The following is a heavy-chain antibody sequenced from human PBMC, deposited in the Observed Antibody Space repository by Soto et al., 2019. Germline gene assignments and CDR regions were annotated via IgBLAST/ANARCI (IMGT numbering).Heavy chain of an antibody. CDR2: ISGSGGST. J-gene: IGHJ4*02. CDR3: AKDKGDYGDYDGFDY. D-gene: IGHD4-17*01. CDR1: GXXFXXYA. V-gene: IGHV3-23*01. Sequence: EVQLLESGGGLVQPGGSLRLSCAASGXXFXXYAMXXVRQAPGKGLEWVSAISGSGGSTYYADSVKGRFTISRDNSKNTLYLQMNSLRAEDTAVYYCAKDKGDYGDYDGFDYWGQGTLVTVSS.